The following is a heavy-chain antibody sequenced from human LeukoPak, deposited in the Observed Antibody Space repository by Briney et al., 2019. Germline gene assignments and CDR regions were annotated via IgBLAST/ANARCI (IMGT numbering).Heavy chain of an antibody. V-gene: IGHV4-39*01. J-gene: IGHJ6*02. Sequence: SETLSLTCTVSGGSISSSSYYWGWIRQPPGKGLEWIGSINYSGTTHYNPSLESRVTISVDTSKNQFSLKLSSVTAADTAVYECARGLIAAAGTGYYYYYGLDVWGQGTTVTVSS. CDR1: GGSISSSSYY. D-gene: IGHD6-13*01. CDR2: INYSGTT. CDR3: ARGLIAAAGTGYYYYYGLDV.